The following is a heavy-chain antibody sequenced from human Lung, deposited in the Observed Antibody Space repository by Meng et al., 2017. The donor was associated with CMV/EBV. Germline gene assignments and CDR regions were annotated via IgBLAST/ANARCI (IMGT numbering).Heavy chain of an antibody. CDR3: ASKLYYDFWSAYRGAEGVDPFNI. CDR1: GYTFTDYR. V-gene: IGHV1-2*02. J-gene: IGHJ3*02. D-gene: IGHD3-3*01. Sequence: ASVKVSXKASGYTFTDYRMHWVRQAPGRGLEWMEWISPNNGGTNYVQKFQGRVTMTRDTSISTAYLELNRLTYADTAVYYCASKLYYDFWSAYRGAEGVDPFNIWGQGTAVTVSS. CDR2: ISPNNGGT.